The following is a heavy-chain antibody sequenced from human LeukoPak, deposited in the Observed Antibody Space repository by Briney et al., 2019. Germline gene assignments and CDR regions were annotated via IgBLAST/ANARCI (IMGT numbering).Heavy chain of an antibody. J-gene: IGHJ3*02. CDR3: AREGAPHAFDI. CDR1: GFTFSSYG. D-gene: IGHD3-16*01. V-gene: IGHV3-33*01. Sequence: GGSLRLSCAASGFTFSSYGMHWVRQAPGKGLEWVAVIWYDGSNKYYADSVKGRFTISRDNSKNKLYLQMNSLRAEDTAVYYCAREGAPHAFDIWGQGTMVTVSS. CDR2: IWYDGSNK.